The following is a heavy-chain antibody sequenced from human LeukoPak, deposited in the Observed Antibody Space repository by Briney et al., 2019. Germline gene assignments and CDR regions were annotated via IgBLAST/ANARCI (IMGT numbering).Heavy chain of an antibody. CDR1: GFTFSNYW. D-gene: IGHD3-16*01. J-gene: IGHJ4*02. Sequence: EGSLRLSCAASGFTFSNYWMSWVRQAPGQGLEWVAKIKQDGSEKYYVDSVKGRFTISRDNAKNSLYLQLNSLRAEDTAVYYCAREMPFGDSFDYWGQGTLVTISS. CDR2: IKQDGSEK. V-gene: IGHV3-7*01. CDR3: AREMPFGDSFDY.